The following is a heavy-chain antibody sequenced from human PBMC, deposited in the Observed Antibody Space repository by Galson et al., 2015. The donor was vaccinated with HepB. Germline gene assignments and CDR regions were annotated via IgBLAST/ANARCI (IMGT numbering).Heavy chain of an antibody. Sequence: SVKVSCKASGYTFTSYGISWVRQAPGQGLEWMGWIRPYNDLTRYVQKFQGRVTMTTDTSTSTAYMELRSLRSDDTAMYYCARDWELTAQIDLFDPWGQGTVVTVSS. CDR2: IRPYNDLT. CDR1: GYTFTSYG. D-gene: IGHD1-20*01. CDR3: ARDWELTAQIDLFDP. J-gene: IGHJ5*02. V-gene: IGHV1-18*01.